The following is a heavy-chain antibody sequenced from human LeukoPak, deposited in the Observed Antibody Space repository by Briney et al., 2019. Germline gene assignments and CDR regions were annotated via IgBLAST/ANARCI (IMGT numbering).Heavy chain of an antibody. V-gene: IGHV4-38-2*02. J-gene: IGHJ6*04. CDR3: ARDYGSGSYYRIYYYYGMDV. Sequence: SETLSLTCAVSGYSISSGYYWGWTRQPPGKGLEWIGSIYHSGSTYYNPSLKSRVTISVDTSKNQFSLKLSSVTAADTAVYYCARDYGSGSYYRIYYYYGMDVWGKGTTVTVSS. D-gene: IGHD3-10*01. CDR2: IYHSGST. CDR1: GYSISSGYY.